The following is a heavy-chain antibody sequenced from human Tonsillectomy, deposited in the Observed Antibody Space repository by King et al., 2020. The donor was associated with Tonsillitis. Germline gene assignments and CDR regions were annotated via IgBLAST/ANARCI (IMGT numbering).Heavy chain of an antibody. D-gene: IGHD1-1*01. Sequence: QLVQSGAEVKKPGASVKVSCKASGYTFTGYYLHWVRQAPGQGLEWMGWINPNSGDTHYAQRFQAWVTMTRDTSISTAYMELSRLRSDDTAVYHCARVNWDDAFDIWGQGTMVTVSS. CDR1: GYTFTGYY. CDR2: INPNSGDT. CDR3: ARVNWDDAFDI. J-gene: IGHJ3*02. V-gene: IGHV1-2*04.